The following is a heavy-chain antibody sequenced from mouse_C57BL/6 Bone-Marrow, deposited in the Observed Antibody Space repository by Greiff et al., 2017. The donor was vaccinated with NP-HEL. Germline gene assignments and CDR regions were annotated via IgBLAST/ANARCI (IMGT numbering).Heavy chain of an antibody. CDR1: GFTFSSYA. D-gene: IGHD2-4*01. Sequence: EVKVVESGEGLVKPGGSLKLSCAASGFTFSSYAMSWVRQTPEKRLEWVAYISSGGDYIYYADTVKGRFTISRDNARNTLYLQMSSLKSEDTAMYYCTRDYDGYWYFDVWGTGTTVTVSS. CDR3: TRDYDGYWYFDV. J-gene: IGHJ1*03. CDR2: ISSGGDYI. V-gene: IGHV5-9-1*02.